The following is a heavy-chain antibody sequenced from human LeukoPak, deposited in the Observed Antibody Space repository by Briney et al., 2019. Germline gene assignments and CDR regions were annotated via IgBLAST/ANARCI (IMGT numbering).Heavy chain of an antibody. CDR2: IYSGGST. V-gene: IGHV3-66*01. Sequence: PGGSLRLSCAASGFTVSSSYMTWVRQAPGEGLEWVSVIYSGGSTYYADSVKGRFTISRDNSKNTLYLQMNSLRAEDTAVYYCARDKVTAVDYYFDYWGQGTLVTVSS. CDR1: GFTVSSSY. D-gene: IGHD2-21*02. J-gene: IGHJ4*02. CDR3: ARDKVTAVDYYFDY.